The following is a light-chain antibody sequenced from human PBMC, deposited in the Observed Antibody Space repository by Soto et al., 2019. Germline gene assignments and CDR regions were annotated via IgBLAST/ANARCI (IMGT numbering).Light chain of an antibody. CDR3: QQYNSYSPWT. CDR1: QSISSW. CDR2: DAS. Sequence: DIQMTQSPSTLSAYVGDRVTITCRASQSISSWLAWYQQKPGKAPKLLIYDASSLESGVPSRFSGSGSGTEFTLNISSLQPDDFATYYCQQYNSYSPWTFGQGTKV. J-gene: IGKJ1*01. V-gene: IGKV1-5*01.